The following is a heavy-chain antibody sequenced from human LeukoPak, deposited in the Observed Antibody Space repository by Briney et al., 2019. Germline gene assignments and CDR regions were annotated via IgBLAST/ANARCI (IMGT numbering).Heavy chain of an antibody. V-gene: IGHV3-23*01. CDR3: ARELYSSGRGDAFDI. D-gene: IGHD6-19*01. Sequence: PGGSLRLSCAASGFTFSSYGMNWVRQAPGKGLEWVSAISGSGGSTYYADSVKGRFTISRDNSKNTLYLQMNSLRAEDTAVYYCARELYSSGRGDAFDIWGQGTVVTVSS. J-gene: IGHJ3*02. CDR2: ISGSGGST. CDR1: GFTFSSYG.